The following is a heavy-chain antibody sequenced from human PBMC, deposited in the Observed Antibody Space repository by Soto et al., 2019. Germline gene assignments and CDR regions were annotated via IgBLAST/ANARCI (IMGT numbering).Heavy chain of an antibody. Sequence: PGGSLRLSCSASGFTFSHSGMHWVRQSPGKGLEYVAAIGSTGASTYYPGSVKGRFIISRDNSKNTLFLQMNSLRPEDTAVYYCVRGGGAYAGSSLWFDSWGQGTLVTVSS. V-gene: IGHV3-64D*06. D-gene: IGHD3-16*01. CDR1: GFTFSHSG. J-gene: IGHJ5*01. CDR2: IGSTGAST. CDR3: VRGGGAYAGSSLWFDS.